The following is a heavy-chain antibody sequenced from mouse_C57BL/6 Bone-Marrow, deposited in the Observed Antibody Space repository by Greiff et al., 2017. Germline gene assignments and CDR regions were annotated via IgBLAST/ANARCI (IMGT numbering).Heavy chain of an antibody. J-gene: IGHJ3*01. CDR1: GYSITSGYY. CDR3: ERGGYGNYGAWFAY. Sequence: EVQLQQSGPGLVKPSQSLSLTCSVTGYSITSGYYWNWIRQFPGNKLEWMGYISYDGSNNYNPSLKNRISITRDTSKNQFFLKLNSVTTEDTATYDCERGGYGNYGAWFAYWGQGTLVTVSA. D-gene: IGHD2-10*02. V-gene: IGHV3-6*01. CDR2: ISYDGSN.